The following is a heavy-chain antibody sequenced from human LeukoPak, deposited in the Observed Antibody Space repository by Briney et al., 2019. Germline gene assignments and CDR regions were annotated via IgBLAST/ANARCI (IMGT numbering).Heavy chain of an antibody. CDR3: ARDFGGYCSSSNCYLGWLDY. V-gene: IGHV3-21*03. CDR2: IISSGSYI. D-gene: IGHD2-2*01. CDR1: GFTFSSYT. J-gene: IGHJ4*02. Sequence: GGSLRLSCAASGFTFSSYTMNWVRQAPGKGLEWVSSIISSGSYIYYADSVKGRFTISRDNAKNSLYLQMNSLRAEDTAVYYCARDFGGYCSSSNCYLGWLDYWGQGTLVTGSS.